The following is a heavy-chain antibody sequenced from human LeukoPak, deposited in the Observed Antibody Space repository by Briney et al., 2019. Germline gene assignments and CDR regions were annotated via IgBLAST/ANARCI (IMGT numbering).Heavy chain of an antibody. V-gene: IGHV4-39*01. CDR2: IYYSGST. Sequence: SETLSLTCTVSGGSISSSSYYWGWIRQPPGKGLEWIGSIYYSGSTYYNPSLKSRVTISVDTSKNQFSLKLSSVTAADTAVYYCARFYDYVWGSYRYNKLPPFDYWGQGTLVTVSS. D-gene: IGHD3-16*02. J-gene: IGHJ4*02. CDR1: GGSISSSSYY. CDR3: ARFYDYVWGSYRYNKLPPFDY.